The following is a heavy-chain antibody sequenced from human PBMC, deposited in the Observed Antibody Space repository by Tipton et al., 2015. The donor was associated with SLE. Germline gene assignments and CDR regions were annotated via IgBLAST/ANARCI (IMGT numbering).Heavy chain of an antibody. CDR2: ISSSGYNT. V-gene: IGHV3-23*01. Sequence: GSLRLSCAASGFTFSSYAMSWVRQAPGKGLEWVSSISSSGYNTYYAESVKGRFTISRDNSKNTLYLQMNSLRAEDTALYYCAKVRDYFDFWSGPDYFYAMDVWGQGTTVSVSS. CDR3: AKVRDYFDFWSGPDYFYAMDV. D-gene: IGHD3-3*01. J-gene: IGHJ6*02. CDR1: GFTFSSYA.